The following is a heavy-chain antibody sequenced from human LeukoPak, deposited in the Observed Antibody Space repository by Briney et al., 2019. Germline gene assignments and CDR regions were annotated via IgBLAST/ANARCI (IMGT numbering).Heavy chain of an antibody. CDR2: IYYSGST. J-gene: IGHJ4*02. Sequence: SGTLSLTCTVSGGSISSYYWSWIRQPPGKGLGWIGYIYYSGSTNYNPSLKSRVTISVDTSKNQFSLKLSSVTAADTAVYYCARAVDSYGTPRDFDYWGQGTLVTVSS. D-gene: IGHD5-18*01. V-gene: IGHV4-59*01. CDR3: ARAVDSYGTPRDFDY. CDR1: GGSISSYY.